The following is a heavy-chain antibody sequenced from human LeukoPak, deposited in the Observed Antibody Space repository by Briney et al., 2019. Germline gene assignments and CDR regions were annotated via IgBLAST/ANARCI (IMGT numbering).Heavy chain of an antibody. CDR1: GFTFSNYA. J-gene: IGHJ4*02. D-gene: IGHD3-22*01. Sequence: GGSLRLSCAASGFTFSNYAMHWVRQAPGKGLEWVAVLSYDGTNKYYADSVKGRFTISRDNSKNTLYLQMNSLRAEDTAVYYCASTRWYYYDSSDYPSDYWGQGTLVTVSS. CDR2: LSYDGTNK. CDR3: ASTRWYYYDSSDYPSDY. V-gene: IGHV3-30-3*01.